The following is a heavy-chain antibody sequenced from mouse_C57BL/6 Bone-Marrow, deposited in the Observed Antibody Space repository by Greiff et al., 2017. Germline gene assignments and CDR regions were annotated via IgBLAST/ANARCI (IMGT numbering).Heavy chain of an antibody. CDR2: IYPGDGDT. V-gene: IGHV1-82*01. Sequence: VQLVESGPELVKPGASVKISCKASGYAFSSSWMNWVKQRPGKGLEWIGRIYPGDGDTNYNGKFKGKATLTADKSSSTAYMQLSSLTSEDSAVYFCAREAYYGNFEGYFDVWGTGTTVTVSS. CDR1: GYAFSSSW. CDR3: AREAYYGNFEGYFDV. D-gene: IGHD2-10*01. J-gene: IGHJ1*03.